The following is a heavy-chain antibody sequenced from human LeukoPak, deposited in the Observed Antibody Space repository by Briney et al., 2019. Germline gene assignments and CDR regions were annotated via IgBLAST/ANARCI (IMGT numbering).Heavy chain of an antibody. D-gene: IGHD3-10*01. V-gene: IGHV3-23*01. CDR3: AKRMIRGVNHDAFDL. CDR2: VSGSGGST. CDR1: GVTFSRYA. Sequence: GGSLRLSCAASGVTFSRYAMSWVRQAPGKGLEWVSAVSGSGGSTYYADSVKGLFTISRDNSKNTLYLQMNSLRAEDTAVYYCAKRMIRGVNHDAFDLWGQGTMVTVSS. J-gene: IGHJ3*01.